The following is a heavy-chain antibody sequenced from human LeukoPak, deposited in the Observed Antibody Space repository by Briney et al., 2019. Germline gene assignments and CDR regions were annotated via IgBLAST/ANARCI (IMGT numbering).Heavy chain of an antibody. CDR3: ARDVEYSSSSGFDY. Sequence: GASVKVSCKASGGTFSSYAMSWVRQAPGQGLEWMGRIIPILGIANYAQKFQGRVTITADKATSTAYMELSSLRSEDTAVYYCARDVEYSSSSGFDYWGQGTLVTVSS. D-gene: IGHD6-6*01. V-gene: IGHV1-69*04. CDR2: IIPILGIA. J-gene: IGHJ4*02. CDR1: GGTFSSYA.